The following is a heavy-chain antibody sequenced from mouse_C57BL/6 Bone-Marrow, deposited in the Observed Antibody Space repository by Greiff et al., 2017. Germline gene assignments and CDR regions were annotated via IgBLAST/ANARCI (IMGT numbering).Heavy chain of an antibody. V-gene: IGHV1-26*01. Sequence: EVQLQQSGPELVKPGASVKISCKASGYTFTDYYMNWVKQSHGKSLEWIGDINPNNGGTSYNQKFKGKATLTVDKSSSTAYMELRSLTSEASAVYYCAREGDWDWYVGVWGTGTTVTVSS. CDR1: GYTFTDYY. J-gene: IGHJ1*03. CDR3: AREGDWDWYVGV. D-gene: IGHD4-1*01. CDR2: INPNNGGT.